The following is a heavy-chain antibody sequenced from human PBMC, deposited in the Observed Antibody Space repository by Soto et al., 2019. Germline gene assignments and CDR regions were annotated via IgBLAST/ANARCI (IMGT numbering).Heavy chain of an antibody. V-gene: IGHV4-39*01. CDR2: VYYRGRS. D-gene: IGHD4-17*01. CDR1: GGSVTNSSYY. Sequence: SETLSLTCTVSGGSVTNSSYYWGWIRQSPGKGLEWIGSVYYRGRSYSKSSVKSRVTISVDTSKNRFSLSLNSVTASGTAVYFCVSQRTTVPTQAYFDYWGPGALVTVSS. CDR3: VSQRTTVPTQAYFDY. J-gene: IGHJ4*02.